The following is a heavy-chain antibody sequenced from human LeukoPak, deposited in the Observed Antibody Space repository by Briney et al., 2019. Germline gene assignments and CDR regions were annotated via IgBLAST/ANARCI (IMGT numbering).Heavy chain of an antibody. V-gene: IGHV3-21*01. J-gene: IGHJ4*02. CDR3: ARIYGSYFDY. CDR2: ISSSSSYI. Sequence: GGSLRLSCAASGFTFSSYSMNWVRQAPGKGLGWVSSISSSSSYIYYADSVKGRFTISRDNAKNSLYLQVNSLRAEDTAVYYCARIYGSYFDYWGQGTLVTVSS. CDR1: GFTFSSYS. D-gene: IGHD4-17*01.